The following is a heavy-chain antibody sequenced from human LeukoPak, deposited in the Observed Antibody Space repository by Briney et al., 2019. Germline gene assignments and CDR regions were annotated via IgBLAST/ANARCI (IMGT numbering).Heavy chain of an antibody. CDR3: AKDSHCSSTSCYAPNWFDP. D-gene: IGHD2-2*01. V-gene: IGHV3-23*01. J-gene: IGHJ5*02. CDR1: GFTFSSYA. Sequence: GGSLRLSCAASGFTFSSYAVSWVRQAPGKGLEWVSAISGSGGSTYYADSVKGRFTISRDNSKNTLYLQMNSLRAEDTAVYYCAKDSHCSSTSCYAPNWFDPWGQGTLVTVSS. CDR2: ISGSGGST.